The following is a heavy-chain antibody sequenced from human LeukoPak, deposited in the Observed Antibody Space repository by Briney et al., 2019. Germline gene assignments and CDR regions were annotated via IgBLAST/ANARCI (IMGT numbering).Heavy chain of an antibody. V-gene: IGHV3-23*01. Sequence: GGSLRLSCAASGFTFRNFAMSWVRQAPGKGLEWVSHITNNADATYYADSVKGRFTVSRDNSNNILYLQLDSLRAEDAAVYYCATDFWSGNYQSGGLDVWAQGSTVTVSS. CDR1: GFTFRNFA. J-gene: IGHJ6*02. CDR2: ITNNADAT. D-gene: IGHD3-3*01. CDR3: ATDFWSGNYQSGGLDV.